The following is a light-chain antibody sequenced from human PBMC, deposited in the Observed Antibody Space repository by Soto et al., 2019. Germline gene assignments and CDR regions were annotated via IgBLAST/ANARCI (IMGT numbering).Light chain of an antibody. V-gene: IGLV2-11*01. CDR1: SSDVGGYHY. Sequence: QSALTQPRSVSGSPGQSVTITCTGTSSDVGGYHYVSWYQQHPEKATKLMIFDVYGVNRRPSGVPDRFSGSKSGNTASLTISGLQADDEADYYCGSYTGRSTYVFGTGTKVTVL. CDR2: GVN. CDR3: GSYTGRSTYV. J-gene: IGLJ1*01.